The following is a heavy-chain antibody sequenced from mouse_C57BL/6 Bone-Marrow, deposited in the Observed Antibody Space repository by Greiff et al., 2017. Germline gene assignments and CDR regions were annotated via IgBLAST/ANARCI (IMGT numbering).Heavy chain of an antibody. D-gene: IGHD2-3*01. J-gene: IGHJ2*01. V-gene: IGHV5-2*01. CDR1: EYEFPSHD. CDR2: INSDGGST. CDR3: ARHDGYYVENYFDY. Sequence: EVKLVESGGGLVPPGESLKLSCESNEYEFPSHDMSWVRKTPEKRLELVAAINSDGGSTYYPDTMERRFIISRDNTKKTLYLQMSSLRSEDTALYYCARHDGYYVENYFDYWGQGTTLTVSS.